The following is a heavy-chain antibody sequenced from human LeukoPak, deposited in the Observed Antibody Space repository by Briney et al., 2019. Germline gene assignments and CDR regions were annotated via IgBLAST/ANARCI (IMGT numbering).Heavy chain of an antibody. D-gene: IGHD1-26*01. CDR2: ISSSSSTI. CDR1: EFTFSSYS. V-gene: IGHV3-48*01. Sequence: GGPLRLSCEASEFTFSSYSMNWVRQAPPKGLDWVSYISSSSSTIYYAESLKGRFTISRDNAKNSLYLQMSSLRVEDTAVYYCARSRGNSGSYPLDYWGQGTLVTVSS. CDR3: ARSRGNSGSYPLDY. J-gene: IGHJ4*02.